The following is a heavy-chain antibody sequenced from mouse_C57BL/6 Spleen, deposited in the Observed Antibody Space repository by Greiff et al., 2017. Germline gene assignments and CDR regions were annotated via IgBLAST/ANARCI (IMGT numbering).Heavy chain of an antibody. V-gene: IGHV1-18*01. J-gene: IGHJ1*03. Sequence: EVQLQQSGPDLVKPGASVQVPCKASGYTFTVYTMDWVKQSPGQSLEWIGDISPHHGGTIYNQTFKGKATLTVDKSSSTAYMELRSLTSEDTAVYYCARDLYGNYWYFEGGGTGSTVTVSS. D-gene: IGHD2-1*01. CDR2: ISPHHGGT. CDR3: ARDLYGNYWYFEG. CDR1: GYTFTVYT.